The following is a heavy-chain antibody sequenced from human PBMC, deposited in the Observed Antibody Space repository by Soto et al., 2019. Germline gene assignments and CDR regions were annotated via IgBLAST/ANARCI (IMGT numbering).Heavy chain of an antibody. CDR3: AIGYYSSSWRVFDY. D-gene: IGHD6-13*01. V-gene: IGHV1-2*02. Sequence: QVQLVQSGADVKKPGASVKVSCKTSGYTFSGYFMHWLRQAPGQGLEWMGWMNPNSGGTDYAQNFQGRVSMTWDTSISTAYMELSRLRSDDTAIYYCAIGYYSSSWRVFDYGGQGTLVTVSS. CDR1: GYTFSGYF. CDR2: MNPNSGGT. J-gene: IGHJ4*02.